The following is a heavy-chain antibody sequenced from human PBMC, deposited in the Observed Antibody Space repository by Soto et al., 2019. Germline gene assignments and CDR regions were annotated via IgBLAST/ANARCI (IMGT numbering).Heavy chain of an antibody. CDR1: GFTFSSYA. D-gene: IGHD2-2*01. CDR2: ISGSGVST. Sequence: GSLRLSCAASGFTFSSYAMSWVRQAPGKGLEWVSAISGSGVSTYYADSVKGQFTISRDNSKNTLYLQMNSLRAEDTAIYYCGRNCSSTICINSWGQGTLVTVSS. J-gene: IGHJ4*02. CDR3: GRNCSSTICINS. V-gene: IGHV3-23*01.